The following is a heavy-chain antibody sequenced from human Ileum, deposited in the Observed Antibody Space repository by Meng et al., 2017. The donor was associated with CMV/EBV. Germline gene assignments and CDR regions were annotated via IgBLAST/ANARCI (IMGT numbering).Heavy chain of an antibody. Sequence: GSLRLSCTVSGGSISNYYWTWIRQPPGKGLEWIGYIYYSGSTNYNPSLKSRVSISVDTSKNQFSLKLSSVTTADTAVYYCAREGRGNANGMDVWGQGTTVTVSS. V-gene: IGHV4-59*01. J-gene: IGHJ6*02. D-gene: IGHD4-23*01. CDR1: GGSISNYY. CDR2: IYYSGST. CDR3: AREGRGNANGMDV.